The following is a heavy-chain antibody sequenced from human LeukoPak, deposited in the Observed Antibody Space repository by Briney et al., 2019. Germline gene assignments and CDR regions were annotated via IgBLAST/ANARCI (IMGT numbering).Heavy chain of an antibody. J-gene: IGHJ4*02. CDR3: ARDGPRYYDFWSGYYAFDY. D-gene: IGHD3-3*01. V-gene: IGHV1-46*01. CDR1: GYTFTSYY. CDR2: INPSGGST. Sequence: ASAKVSCKASGYTFTSYYMHWVRQAPGQGLEWMGIINPSGGSTSYAQKFQGRVTMTRDMSTSTVYMELSSLRSEDTAVYYCARDGPRYYDFWSGYYAFDYWGQGTLVTVSS.